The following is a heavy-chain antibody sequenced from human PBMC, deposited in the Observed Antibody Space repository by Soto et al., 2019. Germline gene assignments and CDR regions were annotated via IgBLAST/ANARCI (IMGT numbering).Heavy chain of an antibody. CDR1: GGTFSSYA. J-gene: IGHJ5*02. D-gene: IGHD3-22*01. V-gene: IGHV1-69*01. CDR2: IIPIFGTV. CDR3: ARGHFDSSGYYPMTNWFDP. Sequence: QVQLVQSGAEVKKPGSSVKVSCKASGGTFSSYAISWVRQAPGQGLEWMGGIIPIFGTVNYAQKFQGRVTITADESTSTAYMELSSLRSEDTAVYYCARGHFDSSGYYPMTNWFDPWGQGTLVTVSS.